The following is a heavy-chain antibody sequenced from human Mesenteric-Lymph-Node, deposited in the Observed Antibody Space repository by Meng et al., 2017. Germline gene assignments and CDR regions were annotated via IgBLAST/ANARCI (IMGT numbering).Heavy chain of an antibody. V-gene: IGHV1-3*04. CDR3: ATGPEFVSTLDF. D-gene: IGHD3-16*02. CDR1: GYTFTASF. CDR2: VNSDNGDT. J-gene: IGHJ4*02. Sequence: QVQLVQSGAEVKKPGASVKISCGASGYTFTASFMQWVRQAPGQRLEWMGRVNSDNGDTDYSQRFQDRVSISRDTSATTAYMELSSLRSEDTAVYYCATGPEFVSTLDFWGQGTLVTVSS.